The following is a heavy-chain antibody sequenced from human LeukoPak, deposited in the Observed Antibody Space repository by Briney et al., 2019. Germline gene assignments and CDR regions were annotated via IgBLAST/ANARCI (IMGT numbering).Heavy chain of an antibody. Sequence: GESLKISCKVSGYILTRNWIGWVRQVPGKGLEWMGLVYPGDSDTKYSPSFQGQVTFSADKSISTAYLQWSSLKASDTAMYYCARTRWLPSNYYGSGGYPGWFDPWGQGTLVTVSS. CDR2: VYPGDSDT. CDR3: ARTRWLPSNYYGSGGYPGWFDP. J-gene: IGHJ5*02. V-gene: IGHV5-51*01. D-gene: IGHD3-10*01. CDR1: GYILTRNW.